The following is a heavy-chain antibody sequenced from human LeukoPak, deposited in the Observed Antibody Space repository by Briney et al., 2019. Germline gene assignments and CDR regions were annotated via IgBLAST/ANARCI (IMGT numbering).Heavy chain of an antibody. V-gene: IGHV1-24*01. Sequence: ASVKVSCRVSGYTLTELSMHWVRQAPGKGLEWMGGFDPEDGETIYAQKFQGRVTMTEDTSTDTAYMELSSLRSEDTAVYYCATDYHLSSPDYDSSGSTFRNWGQGTLVTVSS. CDR1: GYTLTELS. CDR3: ATDYHLSSPDYDSSGSTFRN. D-gene: IGHD3-22*01. J-gene: IGHJ4*02. CDR2: FDPEDGET.